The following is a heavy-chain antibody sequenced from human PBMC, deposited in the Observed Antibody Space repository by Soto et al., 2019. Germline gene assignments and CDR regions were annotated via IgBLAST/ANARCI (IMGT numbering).Heavy chain of an antibody. J-gene: IGHJ4*02. D-gene: IGHD3-16*02. CDR3: AKDLDPRITFGGVIVNGFDY. CDR2: ISGSGGST. V-gene: IGHV3-23*01. CDR1: GFTFSSYA. Sequence: PGGSLRLSCAASGFTFSSYAMSWVRQAPGKGLEWVSAISGSGGSTYYADSVKGRFTISRDNSKNTLYLQMNSLRAEDTAVYYCAKDLDPRITFGGVIVNGFDYWGQGTLVTAPQ.